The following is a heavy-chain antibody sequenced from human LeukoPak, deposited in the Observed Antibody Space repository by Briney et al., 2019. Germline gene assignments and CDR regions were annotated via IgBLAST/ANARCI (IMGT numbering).Heavy chain of an antibody. D-gene: IGHD4-11*01. V-gene: IGHV1-2*02. Sequence: ASVKVSCKASGYTFTGYYMHWVRQAPGQGLEWMGWINPNSGGTNYAQKFQGRVTMTRDTSISTAYMELSRLRSDDTAVYYCARDRGLHRYYYYYMDVWGKGTTDTVSS. CDR2: INPNSGGT. CDR1: GYTFTGYY. CDR3: ARDRGLHRYYYYYMDV. J-gene: IGHJ6*03.